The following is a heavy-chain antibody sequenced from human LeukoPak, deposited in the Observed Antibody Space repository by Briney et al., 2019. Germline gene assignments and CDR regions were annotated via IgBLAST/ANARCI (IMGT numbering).Heavy chain of an antibody. CDR2: ISWNSGSI. Sequence: GGSLRLSCAASGFTFDDYAMHWVRQAPGKGLEWVSGISWNSGSIGYADSVKGRFTISRDNAKNSLYLQMNSLRAEDMALYYCAKDKNPGYYYYYMDVWGKGTTVTVSS. CDR1: GFTFDDYA. V-gene: IGHV3-9*03. CDR3: AKDKNPGYYYYYMDV. J-gene: IGHJ6*03.